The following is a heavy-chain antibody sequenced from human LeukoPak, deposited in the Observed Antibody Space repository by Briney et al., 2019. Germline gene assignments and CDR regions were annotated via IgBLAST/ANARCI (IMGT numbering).Heavy chain of an antibody. Sequence: ASVKVSCKASGYTFTGYYMHWVRQAPGQGLEWMGRINPNSGGTNYAQKFQGRVTMTRDTSISTAYMELSRLRSDDTAVYYCLLGFSEKLATITGNFQPWGQGTLDTVSS. CDR1: GYTFTGYY. CDR2: INPNSGGT. D-gene: IGHD5-24*01. CDR3: LLGFSEKLATITGNFQP. V-gene: IGHV1-2*06. J-gene: IGHJ1*01.